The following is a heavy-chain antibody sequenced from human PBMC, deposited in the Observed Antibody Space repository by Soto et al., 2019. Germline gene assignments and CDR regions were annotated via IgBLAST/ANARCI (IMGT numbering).Heavy chain of an antibody. CDR2: IIPILGIA. V-gene: IGHV1-69*08. CDR1: GGTFSSYT. D-gene: IGHD6-19*01. Sequence: QVQLVQSGAEVKKPGSSVKVSCKASGGTFSSYTISWVRQAPGQGLEWMGRIIPILGIANYAQKFQGRVTITADKSTSTAYMELSSLRSEDTAVYYCAREGKYSSGWPLDWGKGTLVTVSS. CDR3: AREGKYSSGWPLD. J-gene: IGHJ4*02.